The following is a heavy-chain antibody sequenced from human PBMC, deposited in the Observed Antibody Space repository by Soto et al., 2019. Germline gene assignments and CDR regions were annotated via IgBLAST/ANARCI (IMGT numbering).Heavy chain of an antibody. D-gene: IGHD3-22*01. CDR3: ARCFYDNRGYRPC. J-gene: IGHJ4*02. CDR2: IYYSGST. Sequence: SETLSLTCTVSGGSISSSSYYWGWIRQPPGKGLEWIGSIYYSGSTYYNPSLKSRVTISVDTSKNQFSLKLSSVTAADTAVYYCARCFYDNRGYRPCWGQGTLDTVSS. V-gene: IGHV4-39*01. CDR1: GGSISSSSYY.